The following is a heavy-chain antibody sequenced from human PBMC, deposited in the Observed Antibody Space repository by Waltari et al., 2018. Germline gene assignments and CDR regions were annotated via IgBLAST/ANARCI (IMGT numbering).Heavy chain of an antibody. CDR2: ITSDGSRT. V-gene: IGHV3-74*01. D-gene: IGHD2-15*01. J-gene: IGHJ6*02. CDR3: ASHRPGGYGMDV. CDR1: GFTFSTYW. Sequence: VQLGESGGGLVKPGGSLRLSCEASGFTFSTYWMCWVRQVPGKGLVWVSTITSDGSRTRYADSVKGRFTVSRDNAKNTLYLQMNSLRAEDTAVYYCASHRPGGYGMDVWGHGTTVTVSS.